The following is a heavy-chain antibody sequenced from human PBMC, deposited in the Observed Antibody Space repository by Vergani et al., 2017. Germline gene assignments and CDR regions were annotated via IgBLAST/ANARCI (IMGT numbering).Heavy chain of an antibody. Sequence: QVQLVQSGAEVKKPGSSVKVSCKASGGTFSSYAISWVRQAPGQGLEWMGGIIPIFGTANYAQKFQGRVTITADESTSTAYMELSSLRAEDTAVYYCASRLNELWSGYYSGGFDYWGQGSLVTVDS. V-gene: IGHV1-69*12. CDR1: GGTFSSYA. D-gene: IGHD3-3*01. CDR2: IIPIFGTA. CDR3: ASRLNELWSGYYSGGFDY. J-gene: IGHJ4*02.